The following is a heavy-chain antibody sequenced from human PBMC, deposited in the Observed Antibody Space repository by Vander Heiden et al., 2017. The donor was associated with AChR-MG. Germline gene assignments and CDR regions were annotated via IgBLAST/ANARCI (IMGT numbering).Heavy chain of an antibody. D-gene: IGHD3-9*01. CDR2: IYPGDSDT. CDR3: ASTRHLTGYYFLSASKNAFDI. Sequence: EAQLVQSGAEAKQPGESLKLSCTASGSSFTSHCIGGVRQMPGQGLEWMGIIYPGDSDTRYSPSFQGQVTIAADKSISTAYLQWSSLKASDTAMYYCASTRHLTGYYFLSASKNAFDIWGQGTMVTVSS. J-gene: IGHJ3*02. CDR1: GSSFTSHC. V-gene: IGHV5-51*01.